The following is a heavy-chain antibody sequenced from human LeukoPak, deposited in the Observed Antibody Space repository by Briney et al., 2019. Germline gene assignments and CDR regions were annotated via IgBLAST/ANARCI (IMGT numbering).Heavy chain of an antibody. J-gene: IGHJ4*02. CDR2: ISSSSSYI. CDR3: ARVAAAGTRIFDY. CDR1: GFTFSSYS. D-gene: IGHD6-13*01. V-gene: IGHV3-21*04. Sequence: GGSLRLSCAASGFTFSSYSMNWVRQAPGKGLEWVSSISSSSSYIYYADPVKGRFTISRDNAKNSLYLQMNSLRAEDTAVYYCARVAAAGTRIFDYWGQGTLVTVSS.